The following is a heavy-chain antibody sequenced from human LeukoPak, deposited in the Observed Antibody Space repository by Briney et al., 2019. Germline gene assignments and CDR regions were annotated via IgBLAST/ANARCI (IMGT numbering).Heavy chain of an antibody. J-gene: IGHJ4*02. D-gene: IGHD6-19*01. CDR3: ARTHINGWCFDS. Sequence: PGGSLRLSCAASGFTFSDYYMSWIRQAPGKGLEWVSYISSSSSYTNYADSVKGRFTVSRDNSKNTLHLQMSSLRAEDTAVYYCARTHINGWCFDSWGQGTLVTVSS. V-gene: IGHV3-11*03. CDR2: ISSSSSYT. CDR1: GFTFSDYY.